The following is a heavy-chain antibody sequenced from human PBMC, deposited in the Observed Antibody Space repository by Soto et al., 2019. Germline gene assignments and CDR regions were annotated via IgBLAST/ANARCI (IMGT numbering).Heavy chain of an antibody. J-gene: IGHJ6*02. D-gene: IGHD3-3*01. Sequence: QGQLQESDPGLVKPSETLSLTCNVSGGSVSSGSYYWSWIRQPPGKGLGWSGYIYYSGSTNYNHSLRSRDTMTVDTSKNQFSLKLRSVNAADTAVYYCARDPRLRFLAKYYYYGLDVWGQPTTVTVSS. CDR1: GGSVSSGSYY. V-gene: IGHV4-61*01. CDR3: ARDPRLRFLAKYYYYGLDV. CDR2: IYYSGST.